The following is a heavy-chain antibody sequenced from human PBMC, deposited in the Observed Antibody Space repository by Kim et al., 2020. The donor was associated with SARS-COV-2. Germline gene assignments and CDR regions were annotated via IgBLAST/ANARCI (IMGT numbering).Heavy chain of an antibody. CDR3: ARSWDYYDSSGYWFHLIFDY. V-gene: IGHV7-4-1*02. CDR1: GYTFTSYA. CDR2: INTNTGNP. J-gene: IGHJ4*02. Sequence: ASVKVSCKASGYTFTSYAMNWVRQAPGQGLEWMGWINTNTGNPTYAQGFTGRFVFSLDTSVSTAYLQISSLKAEDTAVYYCARSWDYYDSSGYWFHLIFDYWGQGTLVTVSS. D-gene: IGHD3-22*01.